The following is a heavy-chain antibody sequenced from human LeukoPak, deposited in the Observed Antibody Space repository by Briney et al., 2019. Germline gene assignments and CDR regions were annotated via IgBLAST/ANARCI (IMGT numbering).Heavy chain of an antibody. CDR1: GYTFISYY. J-gene: IGHJ4*02. Sequence: ASVKVSCKASGYTFISYYMHWVRQAPGQGLEWMGIINPSGGSTSYAQKFQGRVTMTRDTSTSTVYMELSSLRSEDTAVYYCARDLDYYDSSGTLDYWGQGTLVTVSS. CDR2: INPSGGST. D-gene: IGHD3-22*01. V-gene: IGHV1-46*01. CDR3: ARDLDYYDSSGTLDY.